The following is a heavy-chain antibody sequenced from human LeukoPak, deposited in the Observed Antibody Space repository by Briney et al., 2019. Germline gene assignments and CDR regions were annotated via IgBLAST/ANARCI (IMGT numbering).Heavy chain of an antibody. CDR1: GYTFTGYY. D-gene: IGHD1-1*01. Sequence: GASVKVSCKASGYTFTGYYMHWVRQAPGQGLEWMGWINPNSGGTDYAQKFQGRVTMTRDTSISTAYMELSRLRSDVTAVYYCATSRLDSDAFDIWGQGTMVTVSS. J-gene: IGHJ3*02. CDR2: INPNSGGT. CDR3: ATSRLDSDAFDI. V-gene: IGHV1-2*02.